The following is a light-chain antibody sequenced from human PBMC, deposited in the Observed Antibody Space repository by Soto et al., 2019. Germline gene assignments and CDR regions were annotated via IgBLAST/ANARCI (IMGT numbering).Light chain of an antibody. V-gene: IGLV2-14*01. Sequence: QSALTQPASVSGSPGQSITISCTGTSSDVGGYNYVYWYQQHPGKAPKLMIYDVSNRPSGVSNRFSGSKSGNTASLTISGLHAEDEADYYCSSYTSSSTLVFGGGTKLTVL. CDR3: SSYTSSSTLV. J-gene: IGLJ2*01. CDR2: DVS. CDR1: SSDVGGYNY.